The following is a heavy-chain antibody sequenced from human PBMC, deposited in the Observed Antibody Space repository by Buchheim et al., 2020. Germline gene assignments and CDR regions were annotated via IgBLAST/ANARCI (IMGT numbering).Heavy chain of an antibody. CDR1: GFTFSSYW. CDR3: ARGTVASFGGVKYYFDY. J-gene: IGHJ4*02. Sequence: EVQLVESGGGLVQPGGSLRLSCAASGFTFSSYWMSWVRQAPGKGLEWVANIKQDGSEKYYVDSVKGRFTISRDNAKNSMYLQMNSLRAEDTAVYYCARGTVASFGGVKYYFDYWGQGTL. CDR2: IKQDGSEK. V-gene: IGHV3-7*01. D-gene: IGHD3-16*01.